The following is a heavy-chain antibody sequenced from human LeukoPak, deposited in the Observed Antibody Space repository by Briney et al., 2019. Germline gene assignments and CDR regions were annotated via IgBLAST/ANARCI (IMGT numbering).Heavy chain of an antibody. CDR2: ISGSGGST. CDR1: GFTFSSYA. Sequence: GGSLRLSCAASGFTFSSYAMSWVRQAPGKGLEWVSAISGSGGSTYYADSVKGRFTISRDNSENTLYLQMNSLRAEDTAVYYCAKGVGITGTTMDYWGQGTLVTVSS. CDR3: AKGVGITGTTMDY. V-gene: IGHV3-23*01. D-gene: IGHD1-7*01. J-gene: IGHJ4*02.